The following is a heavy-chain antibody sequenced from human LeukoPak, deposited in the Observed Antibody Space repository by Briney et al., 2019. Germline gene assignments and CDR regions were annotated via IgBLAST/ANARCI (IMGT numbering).Heavy chain of an antibody. Sequence: SETLSLTCTVSGGSISSGGYYWSWIRQHPGKGLEWIGYIYYSGSTYYNPSLKSRVTISVDTSKNQFSLKLSSVTAADTAVYYCASLGVSRARGFDYWGQGTLVTVSS. CDR1: GGSISSGGYY. J-gene: IGHJ4*02. CDR2: IYYSGST. CDR3: ASLGVSRARGFDY. V-gene: IGHV4-31*03. D-gene: IGHD3-10*01.